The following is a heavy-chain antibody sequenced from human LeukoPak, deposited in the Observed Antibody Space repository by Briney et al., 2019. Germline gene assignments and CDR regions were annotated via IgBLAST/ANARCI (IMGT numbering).Heavy chain of an antibody. CDR3: ARDGAFRIYDY. V-gene: IGHV3-7*01. CDR2: IKQDGNEK. J-gene: IGHJ4*02. CDR1: GFTFSDYW. D-gene: IGHD3-3*02. Sequence: GGSLRLSCAASGFTFSDYWMTWVRQVPGKGLEWVASIKQDGNEKYYVDSVKGRFTISRDNARNSLYLQMSSLRADDTAVYYCARDGAFRIYDYWGQGTLVTVSS.